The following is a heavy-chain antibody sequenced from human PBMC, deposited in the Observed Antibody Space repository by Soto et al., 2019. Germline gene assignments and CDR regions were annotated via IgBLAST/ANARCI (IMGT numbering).Heavy chain of an antibody. CDR3: AKTPKDGVYDSTHFDY. CDR2: ISGSGGST. V-gene: IGHV3-23*01. CDR1: GFTFSSYA. D-gene: IGHD5-12*01. Sequence: PGGSLRLSCAASGFTFSSYAMSWVRQAPGKGLEWVSAISGSGGSTYYADSVKGRFTISRDNSKNTLYLQMNSLRAEDTAVYYCAKTPKDGVYDSTHFDYWGQGTLVTVSS. J-gene: IGHJ4*02.